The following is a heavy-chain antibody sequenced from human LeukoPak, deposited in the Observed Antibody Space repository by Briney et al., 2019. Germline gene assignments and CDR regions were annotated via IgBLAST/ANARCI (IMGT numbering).Heavy chain of an antibody. CDR1: GGSFSGYY. CDR2: INHSGST. V-gene: IGHV4-34*01. Sequence: KTSETLSFTCAVYGGSFSGYYWSWIRQPPGKGLEWIGEINHSGSTNYNPSLKSRVTISVDTSKNQFSLKLSSVTAADTAVYYCARGIVDGLDYWGQGTLVTVSS. J-gene: IGHJ4*02. D-gene: IGHD1-26*01. CDR3: ARGIVDGLDY.